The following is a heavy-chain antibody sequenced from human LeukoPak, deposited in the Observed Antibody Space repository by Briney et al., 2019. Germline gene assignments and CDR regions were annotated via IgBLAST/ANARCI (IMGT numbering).Heavy chain of an antibody. J-gene: IGHJ6*04. CDR1: GFTFSSYW. V-gene: IGHV3-7*03. CDR3: GGGGGLDV. CDR2: INHNGNVN. D-gene: IGHD3-16*01. Sequence: GGSLRLSCAASGFTFSSYWMNWARQAPGKGLEWVASINHNGNVNYYVDSVKGRFTISRDNAKNSLYLQMSNLRAEDTAVYFWGGGGGLDVGGKGPRATVSP.